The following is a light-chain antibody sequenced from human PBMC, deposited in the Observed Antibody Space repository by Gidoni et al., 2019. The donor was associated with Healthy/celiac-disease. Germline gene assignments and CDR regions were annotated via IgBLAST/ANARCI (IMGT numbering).Light chain of an antibody. Sequence: DIVMTQSPESLALSLASMATINCKSSQSSLYSSNNKNYLAWYQQKPGQPPKLLIYWASTRESGVPERFSGSGSGTDFTLTISSLQAEDVAVYYCQQYYSTPYTFGQGTKLEIK. CDR2: WAS. CDR3: QQYYSTPYT. J-gene: IGKJ2*01. V-gene: IGKV4-1*01. CDR1: QSSLYSSNNKNY.